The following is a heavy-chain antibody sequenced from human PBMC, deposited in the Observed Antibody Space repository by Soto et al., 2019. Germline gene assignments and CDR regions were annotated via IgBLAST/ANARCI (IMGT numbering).Heavy chain of an antibody. CDR3: ARGDYGTGGYPFPYFDY. J-gene: IGHJ4*02. Sequence: HEHLVQSGAEVKRPGASLKVSCKASGYSFTGYYIHWVRQAPGQGLEWMGLINPDSGATNYAQNFQGRVTLTSDTSISTAPMDLTSLTSDDTAVYYCARGDYGTGGYPFPYFDYWGQGTLVIVSS. V-gene: IGHV1-2*02. CDR1: GYSFTGYY. D-gene: IGHD2-8*02. CDR2: INPDSGAT.